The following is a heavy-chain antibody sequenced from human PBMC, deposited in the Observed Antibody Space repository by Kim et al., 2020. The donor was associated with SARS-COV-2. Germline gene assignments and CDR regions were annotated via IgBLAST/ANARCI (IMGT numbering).Heavy chain of an antibody. V-gene: IGHV1-24*01. CDR2: SDPEDGET. J-gene: IGHJ4*02. CDR1: GYTLTELS. Sequence: ASVKVSCKVSGYTLTELSMHWVRQAPGKGLEWMGGSDPEDGETIYVQKFQGRVTMTEDTSTDTAYMELSSLKYEDTAVYYCATLIAVDGTSVGGFFDYWGQGTLVTVSS. CDR3: ATLIAVDGTSVGGFFDY. D-gene: IGHD6-19*01.